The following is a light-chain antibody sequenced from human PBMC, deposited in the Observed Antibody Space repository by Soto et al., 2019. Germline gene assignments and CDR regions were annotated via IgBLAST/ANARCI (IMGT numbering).Light chain of an antibody. V-gene: IGKV1-39*01. CDR1: QSISSY. J-gene: IGKJ1*01. Sequence: DIQMTQSPSSLSASVGDRVTITCRASQSISSYLNWYQQKPGKAPKLLIYAASSLQSGVPSRFSGSGSGTDFTLTISSLQPEDFATYYCQHSYSTPQTFGQGTKVEIK. CDR3: QHSYSTPQT. CDR2: AAS.